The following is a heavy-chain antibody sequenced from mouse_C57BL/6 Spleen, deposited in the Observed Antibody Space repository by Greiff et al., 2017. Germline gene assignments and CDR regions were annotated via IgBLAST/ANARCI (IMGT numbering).Heavy chain of an antibody. V-gene: IGHV1-26*01. D-gene: IGHD1-1*01. CDR2: INPNNGGT. CDR1: GYTFTDYY. Sequence: EVQLQQSGPELVKPGASVKISCKASGYTFTDYYMNWVKQSHGKSLEWIGDINPNNGGTSYNQKFKGKATLTVDKSSSTAYMELRSLTSEDSAVYYCARSIPITTVVDEDYFDYWGQGTTLTVSS. CDR3: ARSIPITTVVDEDYFDY. J-gene: IGHJ2*01.